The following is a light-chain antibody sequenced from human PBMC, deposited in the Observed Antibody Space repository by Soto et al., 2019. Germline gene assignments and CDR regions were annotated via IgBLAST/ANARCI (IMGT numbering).Light chain of an antibody. V-gene: IGKV3-20*01. J-gene: IGKJ5*01. CDR2: GAS. CDR3: QHYGTSPIT. CDR1: QSVASSYH. Sequence: EIVLTQSPGTLSLSPGERATLSCRASQSVASSYHLAWYQQKPGQAPRLFIYGASRRATGIPDRFSGSGSGTDFTLTISRLEPEDFGVYYCQHYGTSPITFGQGTRLEMK.